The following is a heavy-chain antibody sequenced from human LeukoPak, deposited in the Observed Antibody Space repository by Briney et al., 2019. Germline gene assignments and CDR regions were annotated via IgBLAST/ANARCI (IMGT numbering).Heavy chain of an antibody. J-gene: IGHJ4*02. CDR2: IRSKANSYAT. CDR3: TSQDYYGSGSYYNIDY. V-gene: IGHV3-73*01. D-gene: IGHD3-10*01. Sequence: GGSLRLSCAASGFTFSGSAMHWVRQDSGEGLEWVGRIRSKANSYATAYAASVKGRFTISRDDSKNTAYLQMNSLKTEDTAVYYCTSQDYYGSGSYYNIDYWGQGTLVTVSS. CDR1: GFTFSGSA.